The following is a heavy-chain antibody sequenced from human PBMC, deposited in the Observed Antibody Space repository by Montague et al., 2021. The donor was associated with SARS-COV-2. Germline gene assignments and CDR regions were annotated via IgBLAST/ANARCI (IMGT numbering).Heavy chain of an antibody. V-gene: IGHV4-39*07. CDR2: IYYSGST. D-gene: IGHD6-13*01. Sequence: LVKPTQTLTLTCTFSGFSLSTSGVGVGWIRQPPGKGLEWIGSIYYSGSTYYNPSLKSRVTISVDTSKNQFSLKLSSVTAADTAVYYCARVGRQQLVRLSGMDVWGQGTTVTVSS. J-gene: IGHJ6*02. CDR3: ARVGRQQLVRLSGMDV. CDR1: GFSLSTSGVG.